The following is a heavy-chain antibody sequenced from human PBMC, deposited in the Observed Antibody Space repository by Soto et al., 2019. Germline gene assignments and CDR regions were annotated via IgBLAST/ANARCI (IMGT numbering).Heavy chain of an antibody. CDR1: GFTFSGSA. Sequence: EVQLVESGGGLVQPGGSLKLSCAASGFTFSGSAMHWVRQASGKGLEWVGRIRSKANSYATAYAASVKGRFTISRDDSQNTSYLQMNSMKTEDTAVYYCTRLSGSYGSLYFDYWGQGTLVTVSS. V-gene: IGHV3-73*02. CDR3: TRLSGSYGSLYFDY. J-gene: IGHJ4*02. CDR2: IRSKANSYAT. D-gene: IGHD1-26*01.